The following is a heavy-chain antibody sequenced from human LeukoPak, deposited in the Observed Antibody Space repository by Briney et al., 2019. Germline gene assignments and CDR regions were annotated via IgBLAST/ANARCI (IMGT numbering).Heavy chain of an antibody. D-gene: IGHD2-2*01. CDR2: MYYTGST. J-gene: IGHJ4*02. CDR1: GASINSSRYF. Sequence: SETLSLTCIVSGASINSSRYFWGWIRQPPGKGLEWIGNMYYTGSTYYNPSLKSRVTILKDTSKNQFSLKLSSVTAADTAVYYCARAVIRYCSSTSCYRGKRYFDYWGQGTLVTVSS. V-gene: IGHV4-39*07. CDR3: ARAVIRYCSSTSCYRGKRYFDY.